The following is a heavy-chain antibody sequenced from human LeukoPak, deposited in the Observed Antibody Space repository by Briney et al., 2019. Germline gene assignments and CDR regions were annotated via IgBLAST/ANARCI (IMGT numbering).Heavy chain of an antibody. CDR1: GGSISGSSYY. J-gene: IGHJ4*02. CDR3: ARHFSSSGWYPKEFDY. V-gene: IGHV4-39*01. CDR2: IYYSGST. D-gene: IGHD6-19*01. Sequence: SETLSLTCTVSGGSISGSSYYWGWIRQPPGKGLEWIGSIYYSGSTYYNPSLKSRVTISVDTSKNQFSLKLSSVTAADTAVYYCARHFSSSGWYPKEFDYWGQGTLVTVSS.